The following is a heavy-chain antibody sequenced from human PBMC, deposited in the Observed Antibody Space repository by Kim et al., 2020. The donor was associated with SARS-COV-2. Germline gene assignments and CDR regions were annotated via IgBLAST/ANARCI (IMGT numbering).Heavy chain of an antibody. Sequence: GGSLRLSCAASGFTFSSYAMSWVRQAPGKGLDLVCSSVCRGDSTYYADSVKGRFTISRDNSKNTLYLQMNSLRAEDTAVYYCARLGHSGWYSWFDPWGQGTLVTVSS. CDR1: GFTFSSYA. J-gene: IGHJ5*02. CDR3: ARLGHSGWYSWFDP. V-gene: IGHV3-23*01. CDR2: SVCRGDST. D-gene: IGHD6-19*01.